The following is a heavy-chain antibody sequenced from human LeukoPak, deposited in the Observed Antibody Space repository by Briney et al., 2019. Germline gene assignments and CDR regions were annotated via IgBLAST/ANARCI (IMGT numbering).Heavy chain of an antibody. Sequence: ASVKVSCKASGYTFTGYYMHWVRQAPGQGLEWMGWIDPNSGGTNYAQKFQGRVTMTRDTSISTAYMELSRLRSDDTAVYYCASLGVVAATYWFDPWGQGTLVTVSS. D-gene: IGHD2-15*01. J-gene: IGHJ5*02. V-gene: IGHV1-2*02. CDR3: ASLGVVAATYWFDP. CDR1: GYTFTGYY. CDR2: IDPNSGGT.